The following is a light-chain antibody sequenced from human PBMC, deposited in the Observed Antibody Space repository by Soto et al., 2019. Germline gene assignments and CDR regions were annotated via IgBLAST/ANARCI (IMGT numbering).Light chain of an antibody. CDR3: AAWDDSLNGFFV. V-gene: IGLV1-44*01. CDR1: SSNIGSNA. J-gene: IGLJ1*01. CDR2: NDI. Sequence: QSVLTQPPSTSGTPGQRVTISCSGSSSNIGSNAVTWHQQLPGTAPKPLIYNDIERPSGVPGRFSGSKSGTSASLAISGLQSEDEADYYCAAWDDSLNGFFVFGTGTKVTVL.